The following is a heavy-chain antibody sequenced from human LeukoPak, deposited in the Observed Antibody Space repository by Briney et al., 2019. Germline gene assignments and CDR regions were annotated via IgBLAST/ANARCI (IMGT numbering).Heavy chain of an antibody. CDR2: IYSGGST. J-gene: IGHJ5*02. V-gene: IGHV3-53*01. CDR3: ARDIPVDSRSSVPKPVRDS. Sequence: PGGSLRLSCAAFGFTVSSNYMNWVRQAPGKGLEWVSVIYSGGSTFYADSVEGRFTISRDNSNNTLYLQMNSLRAEDTAMYYCARDIPVDSRSSVPKPVRDSWGQGTLVTVSS. D-gene: IGHD6-6*01. CDR1: GFTVSSNY.